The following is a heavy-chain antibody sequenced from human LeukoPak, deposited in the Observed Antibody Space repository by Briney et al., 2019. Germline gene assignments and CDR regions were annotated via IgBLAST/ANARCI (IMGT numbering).Heavy chain of an antibody. Sequence: ASVKVSCKASGYTFTSYDINWVRQATGQGLEWMGWMNPNSGNTGYAQKFQGRVTMTRNTSISTAYMGLSSLRSEDTAVYYCARANLRRGSYRYKFDPWGQGTLVTVSS. CDR1: GYTFTSYD. V-gene: IGHV1-8*01. J-gene: IGHJ5*02. D-gene: IGHD3-16*02. CDR3: ARANLRRGSYRYKFDP. CDR2: MNPNSGNT.